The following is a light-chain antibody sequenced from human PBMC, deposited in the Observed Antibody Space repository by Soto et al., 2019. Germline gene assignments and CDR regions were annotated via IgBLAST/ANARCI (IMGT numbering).Light chain of an antibody. J-gene: IGKJ5*01. Sequence: EIVMTQNQLSLSVARGQPASISCKSSESLLHSDSKTYLYWYLHKRGQPPHLLIYELSNRFSGVPDKFSGSESGTDFTLKISRVEADDVGVYYCMQSLQVPITFGQGTRLEI. V-gene: IGKV2D-29*01. CDR2: ELS. CDR3: MQSLQVPIT. CDR1: ESLLHSDSKTY.